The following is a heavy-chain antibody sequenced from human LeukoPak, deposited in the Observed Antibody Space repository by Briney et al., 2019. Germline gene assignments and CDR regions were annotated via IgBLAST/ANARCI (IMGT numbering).Heavy chain of an antibody. D-gene: IGHD4-17*01. CDR3: TKEEDYGDYFYEIGY. CDR2: ISYDGSNK. V-gene: IGHV3-30*18. Sequence: GGSLRLSCAASGFTFSSYGMHWVRQAPGKGLEWVAVISYDGSNKYYADSVKGRFTISRDNSKNTLYLQMNSLRTEDTAVYYCTKEEDYGDYFYEIGYWGQGTLVTVSS. CDR1: GFTFSSYG. J-gene: IGHJ4*02.